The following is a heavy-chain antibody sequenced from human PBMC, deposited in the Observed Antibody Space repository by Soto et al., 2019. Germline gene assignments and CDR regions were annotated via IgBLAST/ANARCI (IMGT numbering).Heavy chain of an antibody. Sequence: SLTLSPPRTVLCGTISSISYHWVWIRQPPGKGLEWSGSIYYSGSTYYNPSLKSRVTISVDTSKNQFSLKLSSVTAADTAVYYCARVALRYFGWSPAIECWFDPWGQGTLVTVYS. D-gene: IGHD3-9*01. CDR3: ARVALRYFGWSPAIECWFDP. CDR2: IYYSGST. CDR1: CGTISSISYH. V-gene: IGHV4-39*01. J-gene: IGHJ5*02.